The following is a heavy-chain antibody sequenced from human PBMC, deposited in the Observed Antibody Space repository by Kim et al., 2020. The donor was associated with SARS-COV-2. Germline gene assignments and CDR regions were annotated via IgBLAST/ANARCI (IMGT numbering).Heavy chain of an antibody. V-gene: IGHV3-30*18. J-gene: IGHJ4*02. D-gene: IGHD4-4*01. CDR3: AKGRTTVTTHYFDY. Sequence: GGSLRLSCAASGFTFSSYGMHWVRQAPGKGLEWVAVISYDGSNKYYADSVKGRFTISRDNSKNTLYLQMNSLRAEDTAVYYCAKGRTTVTTHYFDYWGQG. CDR2: ISYDGSNK. CDR1: GFTFSSYG.